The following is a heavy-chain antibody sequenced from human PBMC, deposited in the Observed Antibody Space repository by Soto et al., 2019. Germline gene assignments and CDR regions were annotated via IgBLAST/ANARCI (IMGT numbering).Heavy chain of an antibody. J-gene: IGHJ4*02. Sequence: QVQLVESRGGVVQPGRSLRLSCAASGFTFSSYGMHWVRQAPGKGLEWVAVIWYDGSNKYYADSVKGRFTISRDNSKNTLYLQMNSLTAEDTTVYYCARDQGYYYDSRGSYRRDTYFDYWGQGTLVTVSS. V-gene: IGHV3-33*01. CDR1: GFTFSSYG. CDR3: ARDQGYYYDSRGSYRRDTYFDY. D-gene: IGHD3-22*01. CDR2: IWYDGSNK.